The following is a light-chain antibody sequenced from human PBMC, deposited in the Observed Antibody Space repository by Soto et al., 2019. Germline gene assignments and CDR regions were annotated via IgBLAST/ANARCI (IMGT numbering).Light chain of an antibody. Sequence: DIVTTQSPDSLAVSLGERATINCRSSQSVLYSSNNMNYLAWYQQKPGQPPKLLIYWASTRESGVPDRFSGSGSGTDFTLTISSLQAEDVAVYYCQQYYTNPPITFGQGTRLEIK. CDR1: QSVLYSSNNMNY. CDR3: QQYYTNPPIT. V-gene: IGKV4-1*01. J-gene: IGKJ5*01. CDR2: WAS.